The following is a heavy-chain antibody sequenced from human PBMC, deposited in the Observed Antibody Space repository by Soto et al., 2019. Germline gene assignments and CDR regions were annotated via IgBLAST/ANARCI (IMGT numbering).Heavy chain of an antibody. CDR2: IKQDGSEK. D-gene: IGHD3-22*01. V-gene: IGHV3-7*01. Sequence: PGGSLRLSCAASGFTFSSYWMSWVRQAPGKGLEWVANIKQDGSEKYYVDTVKSRFTISRDNAKNSLNLQMNSLRAEDTSFYFCARVTDYYESSGYFDYWGQGTLVTVSS. CDR1: GFTFSSYW. J-gene: IGHJ4*02. CDR3: ARVTDYYESSGYFDY.